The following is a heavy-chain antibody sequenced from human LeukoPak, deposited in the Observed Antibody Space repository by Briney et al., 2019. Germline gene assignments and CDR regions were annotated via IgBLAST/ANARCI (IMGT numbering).Heavy chain of an antibody. CDR1: GYTVTGYP. J-gene: IGHJ4*02. V-gene: IGHV1-2*02. CDR3: ARAWDIVVYRIDY. Sequence: ASVKVSCKASGYTVTGYPMHWVRQAPGQGLEWMGCINPKSGGTNYAQKFQGRVTMTRDTSISTAYMELSRLSSDDTAVYYCARAWDIVVYRIDYWGQGTLVTVSS. CDR2: INPKSGGT. D-gene: IGHD2-2*01.